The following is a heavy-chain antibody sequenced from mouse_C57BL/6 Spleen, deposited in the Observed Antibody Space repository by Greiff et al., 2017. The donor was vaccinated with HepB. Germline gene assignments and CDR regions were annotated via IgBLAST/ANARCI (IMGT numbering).Heavy chain of an antibody. CDR2: FHPYNDDT. D-gene: IGHD1-1*01. V-gene: IGHV1-47*01. Sequence: VQLQQSGAELVKPGASVKMSCKASGYTFTTYPIEWMKQNHGKSLEWIGNFHPYNDDTKYNEKFKGKATLTVEKYASTVYLELSRLTSDDSAVYYCSRQNYGSSYGYFDVWGTRTTVTVSS. J-gene: IGHJ1*03. CDR1: GYTFTTYP. CDR3: SRQNYGSSYGYFDV.